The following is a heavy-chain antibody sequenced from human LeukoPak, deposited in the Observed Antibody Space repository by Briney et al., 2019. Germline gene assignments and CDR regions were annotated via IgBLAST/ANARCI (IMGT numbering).Heavy chain of an antibody. D-gene: IGHD2-15*01. CDR2: IKQDGSEK. CDR1: GFTFSSYW. V-gene: IGHV3-7*03. Sequence: RGSLRLSCAASGFTFSSYWMSWVRQAPGKGLEWVANIKQDGSEKYYVDSVKGRFTISRDNAKNSLYLQMNSLRAEDTAVYYCARDFCSSGSCHEDYWGQGTLVTVSS. CDR3: ARDFCSSGSCHEDY. J-gene: IGHJ4*02.